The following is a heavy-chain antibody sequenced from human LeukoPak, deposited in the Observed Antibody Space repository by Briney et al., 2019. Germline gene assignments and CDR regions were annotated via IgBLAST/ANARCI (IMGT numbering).Heavy chain of an antibody. Sequence: SETLSLTCTVSGGSISSSSYYWGWIRQPPGKGLEWIGSIYYSGSTYYNPSLKSRVTISVDTSKNQFSLKLSSVTAADTAVYYCARVQVPDYFDYWGQGTLVTVSS. CDR2: IYYSGST. CDR1: GGSISSSSYY. CDR3: ARVQVPDYFDY. J-gene: IGHJ4*02. D-gene: IGHD1-1*01. V-gene: IGHV4-39*07.